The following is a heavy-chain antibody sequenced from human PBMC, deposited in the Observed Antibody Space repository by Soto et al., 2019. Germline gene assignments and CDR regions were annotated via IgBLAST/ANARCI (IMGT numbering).Heavy chain of an antibody. CDR3: ASSNIVAAPYGMDV. CDR1: GYTFTSYG. D-gene: IGHD6-13*01. V-gene: IGHV1-3*01. Sequence: APVEVSCKASGYTFTSYGLSWACQAHGQRLEWMGWINAGNGNTKYSQKFQGRVTITRDTSASTAYMELSSLRSEDTAVYYCASSNIVAAPYGMDVWGQGTTVTVSS. J-gene: IGHJ6*02. CDR2: INAGNGNT.